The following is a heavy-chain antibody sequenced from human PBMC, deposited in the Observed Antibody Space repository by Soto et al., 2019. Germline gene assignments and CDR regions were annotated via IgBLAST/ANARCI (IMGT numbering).Heavy chain of an antibody. CDR1: GYRFTSYW. CDR2: IHPYDFDT. Sequence: GESLKISCQGSGYRFTSYWIGWVRQMPGRGLEWMGIIHPYDFDTRYSPSFQGQVTISADMSISTAYLQWSSLRTSDTAMYYCARRTYYYDSSGYSPNYYYYYGMDVWGQGTTVTASS. V-gene: IGHV5-51*01. CDR3: ARRTYYYDSSGYSPNYYYYYGMDV. D-gene: IGHD3-22*01. J-gene: IGHJ6*02.